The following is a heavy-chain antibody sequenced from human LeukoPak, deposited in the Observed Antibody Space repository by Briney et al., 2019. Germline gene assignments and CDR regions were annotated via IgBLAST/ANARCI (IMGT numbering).Heavy chain of an antibody. CDR1: QLTFSSAW. CDR2: IKSRTDGGKT. V-gene: IGHV3-15*01. CDR3: ATEFYSNGYNY. Sequence: GGSLRLSCAASQLTFSSAWMTWVRQIPGKGLEWVGHIKSRTDGGKTDYAAPVKGRFTVSRDDSKNTVYLQMNNLKTEDSAVYFCATEFYSNGYNYWGRGTVVTVSS. D-gene: IGHD3-22*01. J-gene: IGHJ4*02.